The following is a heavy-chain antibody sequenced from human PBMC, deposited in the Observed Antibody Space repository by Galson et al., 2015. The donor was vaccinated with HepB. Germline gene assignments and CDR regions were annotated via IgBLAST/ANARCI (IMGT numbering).Heavy chain of an antibody. J-gene: IGHJ6*02. CDR2: ISYDGSNK. V-gene: IGHV3-30*18. D-gene: IGHD6-19*01. CDR3: AKDSRYSSGWAPVYYYGMDV. Sequence: SLRLSCAASGFTFSSYGMHWVRQAPGKGLEWVAVISYDGSNKYCADSVKGRFTISRDNSKNTLYLQMNSLRAEDTAVYYCAKDSRYSSGWAPVYYYGMDVWGQGTTVTVSS. CDR1: GFTFSSYG.